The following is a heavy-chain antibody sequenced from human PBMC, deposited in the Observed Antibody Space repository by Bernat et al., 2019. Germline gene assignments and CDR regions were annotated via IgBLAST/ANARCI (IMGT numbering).Heavy chain of an antibody. CDR1: GFTFSSYG. V-gene: IGHV3-33*01. CDR3: AREQYNWTYAFDY. J-gene: IGHJ4*02. CDR2: IWYDGSNK. D-gene: IGHD1-7*01. Sequence: QVQLVESGGGVVQPGRSLRLSCAASGFTFSSYGMHWVRQAPGKGLEWVAVIWYDGSNKYYADSVKGRFTISRDNSKNTLYLQMNSLRAEDTAVYYCAREQYNWTYAFDYWGQGTLVTVSS.